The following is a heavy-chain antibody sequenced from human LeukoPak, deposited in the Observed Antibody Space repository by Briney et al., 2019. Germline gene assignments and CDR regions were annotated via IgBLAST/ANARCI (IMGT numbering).Heavy chain of an antibody. Sequence: ASVKVSCKASGYTFTSYDINWVRQAPGKGLEWMGGFDPEDGETIYAQKFQGRVTMTEDTSTDTAYMELSSPRSEDTAVYYCATKPTYYYDSSGYYYVYWGQGTLVTVSS. CDR2: FDPEDGET. CDR1: GYTFTSYD. CDR3: ATKPTYYYDSSGYYYVY. V-gene: IGHV1-24*01. D-gene: IGHD3-22*01. J-gene: IGHJ4*02.